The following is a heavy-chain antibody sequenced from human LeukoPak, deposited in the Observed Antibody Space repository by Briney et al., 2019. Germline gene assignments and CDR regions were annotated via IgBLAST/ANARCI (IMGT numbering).Heavy chain of an antibody. V-gene: IGHV3-48*01. CDR2: ISSSSSTI. CDR3: ASQPRNGAYYYYMDV. J-gene: IGHJ6*03. CDR1: GFTFSSYS. D-gene: IGHD3-10*01. Sequence: GGSLRLSCAASGFTFSSYSMNWVRQAPGKGLEWVSYISSSSSTIYYADSVKGRFTISRDNAKNSLYLQMNSLRAEDTAVYYCASQPRNGAYYYYMDVWGKGTTVTVSS.